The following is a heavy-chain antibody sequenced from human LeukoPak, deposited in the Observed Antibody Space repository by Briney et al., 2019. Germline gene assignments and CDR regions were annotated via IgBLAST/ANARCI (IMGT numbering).Heavy chain of an antibody. V-gene: IGHV3-30-3*01. Sequence: GGSLRLSCAASGFTFSSYAMHWVRQAPGKGLEWVGVISYDGSNKYYADSVKGRFTISRDNSKNTLYLQMNSLRAEDTAVYYCARPMGYDFWSGSPNDYWGQGTLVTVSS. CDR2: ISYDGSNK. CDR3: ARPMGYDFWSGSPNDY. D-gene: IGHD3-3*01. J-gene: IGHJ4*02. CDR1: GFTFSSYA.